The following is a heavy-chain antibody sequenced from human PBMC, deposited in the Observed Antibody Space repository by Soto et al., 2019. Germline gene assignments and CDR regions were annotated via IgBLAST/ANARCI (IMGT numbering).Heavy chain of an antibody. CDR2: IDPADSET. J-gene: IGHJ6*02. CDR1: GYSFITYW. V-gene: IGHV5-51*01. Sequence: GESLKISCKGSGYSFITYWIAWVRQKPGKGLEWMGIIDPADSETKYSPSFQGQVTISADKSINTAYLQWSSLKASDTAMYYCARLGQGGYVQGMDVWGQGTTVTVSS. CDR3: ARLGQGGYVQGMDV. D-gene: IGHD5-12*01.